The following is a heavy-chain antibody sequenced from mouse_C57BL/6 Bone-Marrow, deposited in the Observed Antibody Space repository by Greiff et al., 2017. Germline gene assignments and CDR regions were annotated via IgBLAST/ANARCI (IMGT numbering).Heavy chain of an antibody. CDR2: IDPSDSYT. CDR3: AREDFNYYGSSPAWFAY. V-gene: IGHV1-69*01. D-gene: IGHD1-1*01. J-gene: IGHJ3*01. Sequence: QVQLQQPGAELVMPGASVKLSCKASGYTFTSYWMHWVKQRPGQGLEWIGEIDPSDSYTNYNQKFKGKSTLTVDKSSSTAYMQLSSLTSEDSAVDYCAREDFNYYGSSPAWFAYWGQGTLVTVSA. CDR1: GYTFTSYW.